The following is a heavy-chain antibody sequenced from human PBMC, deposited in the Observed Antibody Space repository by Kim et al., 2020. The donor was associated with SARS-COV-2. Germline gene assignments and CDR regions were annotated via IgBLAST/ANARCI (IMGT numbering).Heavy chain of an antibody. CDR3: ARGRALVVYAAAGWFDP. CDR1: GGSFSGYY. V-gene: IGHV4-34*01. J-gene: IGHJ5*02. Sequence: SETLSLTCAVYGGSFSGYYWSWIRQPPGKGLEWIGEINHSGSTNYNPSLKSRVTISVDTSKNQFSLKLSSVTAADTAVYYCARGRALVVYAAAGWFDPWGQGTLVTVSS. CDR2: INHSGST. D-gene: IGHD2-8*02.